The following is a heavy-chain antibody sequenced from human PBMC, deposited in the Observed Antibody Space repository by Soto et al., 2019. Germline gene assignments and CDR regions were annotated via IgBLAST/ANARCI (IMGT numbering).Heavy chain of an antibody. Sequence: QVHLLQSGAEVKKPGSSVKVSCTASGASFTRYSLSWVRQAPGQGLEWVGGIVPIFGITNYAQRFQGRVNITADESTKTAYMELSSLSSDDTAVYDCARPDEGGYSSDHHYYYALDVWGQGTSVTVTS. D-gene: IGHD3-22*01. CDR3: ARPDEGGYSSDHHYYYALDV. V-gene: IGHV1-69*01. CDR1: GASFTRYS. J-gene: IGHJ6*02. CDR2: IVPIFGIT.